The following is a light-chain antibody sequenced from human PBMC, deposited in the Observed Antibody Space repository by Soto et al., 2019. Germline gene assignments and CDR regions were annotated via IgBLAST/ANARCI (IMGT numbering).Light chain of an antibody. Sequence: ESVLTQSPAILSLSPGERATLSCRASQSVFRSLAWYQQKQGQAPRLLIYDASNRATGTQARFSRSGSGTDFTLPIGSLEPEDFAVYYCQQRSSWPQTFGQGTTVEIK. CDR3: QQRSSWPQT. V-gene: IGKV3-11*01. CDR1: QSVFRS. CDR2: DAS. J-gene: IGKJ1*01.